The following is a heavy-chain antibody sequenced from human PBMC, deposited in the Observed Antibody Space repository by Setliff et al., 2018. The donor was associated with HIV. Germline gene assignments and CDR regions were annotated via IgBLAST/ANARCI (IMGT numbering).Heavy chain of an antibody. Sequence: LSLSCAASGFTFSSCAMHWVRQAPGKGLEWVAIISYDGSNKFYADSVKGRLTVSRDNSRNTLYPQMNSLRDEDTAVYYCARDRGLGAIWGGVDYWGQGTLVTVSS. V-gene: IGHV3-30*01. D-gene: IGHD3-16*01. CDR3: ARDRGLGAIWGGVDY. CDR2: ISYDGSNK. J-gene: IGHJ4*02. CDR1: GFTFSSCA.